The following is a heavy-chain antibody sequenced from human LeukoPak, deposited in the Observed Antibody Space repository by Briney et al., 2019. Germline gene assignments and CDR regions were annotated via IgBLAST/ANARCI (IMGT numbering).Heavy chain of an antibody. CDR3: ARGSGWYWTNYYYYMDV. Sequence: PSETLSLTCAVYGGSFSGYYWSWIRQPPGKGLEWIGEINHSGSTNYNPSLKSRVTISVDTSKNRFSLKLSSVTAADTAVYYCARGSGWYWTNYYYYMDVWGKGTTVTISS. J-gene: IGHJ6*03. D-gene: IGHD6-19*01. CDR2: INHSGST. V-gene: IGHV4-34*01. CDR1: GGSFSGYY.